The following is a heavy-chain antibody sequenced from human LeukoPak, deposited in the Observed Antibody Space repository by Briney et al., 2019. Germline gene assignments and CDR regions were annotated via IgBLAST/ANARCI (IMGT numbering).Heavy chain of an antibody. CDR1: GFTFNSYE. J-gene: IGHJ6*02. D-gene: IGHD3-3*01. V-gene: IGHV3-48*03. Sequence: GGSLRLSCAASGFTFNSYEMNWVRQAPGKGLEWLSYISTSGSTIYYADSVKGRFTISRDNAKNSLYLQMNSLRAEDTAVYYCARDFWSGYKDVWGQGTTVTVSS. CDR3: ARDFWSGYKDV. CDR2: ISTSGSTI.